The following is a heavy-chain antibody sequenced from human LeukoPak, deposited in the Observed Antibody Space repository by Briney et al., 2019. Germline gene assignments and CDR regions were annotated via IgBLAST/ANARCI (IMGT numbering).Heavy chain of an antibody. J-gene: IGHJ6*02. D-gene: IGHD3-22*01. CDR2: IKSDGTSV. CDR3: ARGLYLDYDSSGYYVGYYYGMDV. Sequence: PGGSPRLSCAASGFTFSNYWMHWGRQAPGKGLVWVSRIKSDGTSVSYADSVKVRSTISRDNARSTLYLQMDSLGAEDTAVYYCARGLYLDYDSSGYYVGYYYGMDVWGQGTTVTVSS. V-gene: IGHV3-74*01. CDR1: GFTFSNYW.